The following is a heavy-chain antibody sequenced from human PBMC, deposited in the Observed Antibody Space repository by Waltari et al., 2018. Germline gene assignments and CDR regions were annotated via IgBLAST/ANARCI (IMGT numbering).Heavy chain of an antibody. D-gene: IGHD6-6*01. CDR3: ARGPIAARSGAFDY. Sequence: QVQLVQSGAEVKKPGSSVKVSCKASGGTFSSYAISWVRQAPGQGLEWMGGNIPNFRKANYAQKFQGRVTITTDESTSTAYMEVGSLRSEDTAVYYCARGPIAARSGAFDYWGQGTLVTVSS. CDR2: NIPNFRKA. CDR1: GGTFSSYA. V-gene: IGHV1-69*05. J-gene: IGHJ4*02.